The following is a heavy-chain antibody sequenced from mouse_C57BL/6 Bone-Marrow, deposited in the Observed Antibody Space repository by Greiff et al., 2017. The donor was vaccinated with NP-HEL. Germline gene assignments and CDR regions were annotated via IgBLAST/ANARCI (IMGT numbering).Heavy chain of an antibody. Sequence: ESGPGLVKPSQSLSLTCSVTGYSITSGYYWNWIRQFPGNKLEWMGYISYDGSNKYNPSLKNRISITRDTSKNQFFLKLNSVTTEDTATYYCARGCDYWGQGTTLTVSS. CDR2: ISYDGSN. CDR3: ARGCDY. CDR1: GYSITSGYY. V-gene: IGHV3-6*01. J-gene: IGHJ2*01.